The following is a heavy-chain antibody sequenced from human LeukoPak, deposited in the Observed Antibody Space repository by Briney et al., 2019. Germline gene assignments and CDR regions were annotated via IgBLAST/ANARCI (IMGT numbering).Heavy chain of an antibody. V-gene: IGHV3-30*18. D-gene: IGHD3-22*01. CDR1: GFTFTSYA. Sequence: GGSLRLSCAVSGFTFTSYAMSWVRQAPGKGLEWVAVISYDGSNKYYADSVKGRFTISRDNSKNTLYLQMNSLRAEDTAVYYCAKDLYSYYYDSSGYYHGPPDYWGQGTLVTVSS. CDR3: AKDLYSYYYDSSGYYHGPPDY. J-gene: IGHJ4*02. CDR2: ISYDGSNK.